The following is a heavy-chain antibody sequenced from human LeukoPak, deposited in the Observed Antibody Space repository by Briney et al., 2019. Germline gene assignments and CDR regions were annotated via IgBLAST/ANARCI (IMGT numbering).Heavy chain of an antibody. CDR1: GFTVSSNY. D-gene: IGHD2-2*01. J-gene: IGHJ6*03. CDR3: AREKGDCSTTSCPHPYYYYYMDV. CDR2: IYSTGST. V-gene: IGHV3-53*01. Sequence: PGGSLRLSCAASGFTVSSNYMSWVRQAPGKGLEWVSIIYSTGSTYYADSVKGRFTISRDNSKNTLYLQMNSLRADDTAVYYCAREKGDCSTTSCPHPYYYYYMDVWGKGTTVTVSS.